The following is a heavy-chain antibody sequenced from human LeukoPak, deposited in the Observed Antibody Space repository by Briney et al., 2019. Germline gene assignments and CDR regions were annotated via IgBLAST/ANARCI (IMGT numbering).Heavy chain of an antibody. D-gene: IGHD2-2*01. CDR1: GGTFSSYA. J-gene: IGHJ4*02. Sequence: SVKVSCTASGGTFSSYAISWVRQAPGQGLEWMGGIIPIFGTANYAQKFQGRVTITADESTSTAYMELSSLRSEDTAVYYCARGKSDTIVPDYWGQGTLVTVSS. V-gene: IGHV1-69*13. CDR3: ARGKSDTIVPDY. CDR2: IIPIFGTA.